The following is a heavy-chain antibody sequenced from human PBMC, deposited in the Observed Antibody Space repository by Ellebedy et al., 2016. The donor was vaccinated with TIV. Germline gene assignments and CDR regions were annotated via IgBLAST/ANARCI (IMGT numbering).Heavy chain of an antibody. D-gene: IGHD3-10*01. CDR1: GFTFSSYA. CDR2: ISGSGGST. J-gene: IGHJ4*02. V-gene: IGHV3-23*01. CDR3: AKNLYGSGSYPDY. Sequence: GESLKISXAASGFTFSSYAMSWVRQAPGKGLEWVSAISGSGGSTYYADSVKGRFTISRDNSKNTLYLQMNSLRAEDTAVYYCAKNLYGSGSYPDYWGQGTLVTVSS.